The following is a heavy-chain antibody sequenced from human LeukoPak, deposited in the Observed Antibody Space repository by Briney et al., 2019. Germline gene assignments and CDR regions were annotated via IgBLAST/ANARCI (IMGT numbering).Heavy chain of an antibody. Sequence: SETLSLTCTVSDGSINSYYWSWIRQPPGKGLQWIGYIYYSGSTNYNPSLKNRITFSVDMSKNQFSLRLNSVTAADTAVYYCARDLTMIVVVITALGWFDPWGQGTLVTVSS. V-gene: IGHV4-59*01. CDR2: IYYSGST. J-gene: IGHJ5*02. CDR3: ARDLTMIVVVITALGWFDP. D-gene: IGHD3-22*01. CDR1: DGSINSYY.